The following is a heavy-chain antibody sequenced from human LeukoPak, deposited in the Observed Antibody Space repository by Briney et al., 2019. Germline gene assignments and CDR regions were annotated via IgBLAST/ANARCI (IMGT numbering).Heavy chain of an antibody. Sequence: GGSLRLSCAASGFTFSSYAMSWVRQAPGKGLEWVSAISGSGGSTYYADSVKGRFTISRDNSKNTLNLQMNSLRGDDTGVYYCAKDRGDYTDWFDPWGQGTLVTVSS. CDR2: ISGSGGST. V-gene: IGHV3-23*01. CDR1: GFTFSSYA. D-gene: IGHD4-17*01. J-gene: IGHJ5*02. CDR3: AKDRGDYTDWFDP.